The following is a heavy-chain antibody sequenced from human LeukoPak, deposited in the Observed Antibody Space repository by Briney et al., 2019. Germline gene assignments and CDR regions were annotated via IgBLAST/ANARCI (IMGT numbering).Heavy chain of an antibody. Sequence: RTSETLSLTCAVYGGSFSGYYWSWVRQPPGKGLEWVGEINHSGSTNYNPSLKSRVTISVDTSKNQFSLKLSSVTAADTAVYYCARGPYYYGSGSNHNWFDPWGQGTLVTVSS. D-gene: IGHD3-10*01. CDR3: ARGPYYYGSGSNHNWFDP. J-gene: IGHJ5*02. V-gene: IGHV4-34*01. CDR2: INHSGST. CDR1: GGSFSGYY.